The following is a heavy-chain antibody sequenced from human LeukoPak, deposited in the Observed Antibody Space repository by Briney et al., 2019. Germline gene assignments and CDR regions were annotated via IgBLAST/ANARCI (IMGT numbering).Heavy chain of an antibody. J-gene: IGHJ6*03. CDR3: AGCYRYYYYYMDV. Sequence: SETLSLTCTVSGGSISSYYWSWIRQPPGKGLEWIGSIYYSGSTYYNPSLKSRVTISVDTSKNQFSLKLSSVTAADTAVYYCAGCYRYYYYYMDVWGKGTTVTVSS. V-gene: IGHV4-59*04. CDR1: GGSISSYY. CDR2: IYYSGST. D-gene: IGHD4/OR15-4a*01.